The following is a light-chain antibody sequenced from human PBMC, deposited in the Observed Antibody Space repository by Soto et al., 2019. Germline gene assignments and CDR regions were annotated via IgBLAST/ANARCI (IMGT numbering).Light chain of an antibody. Sequence: QSVLTQPPSVSGAPGQSVTISCTGSSSNIGAGYDVHWYQQLPGTAPKLLIYGNSNRPSGVPDRFSGSKSGTSASLAITGLQAEDEADYYCQSYDSSLSGYVFGPGTKVTVL. V-gene: IGLV1-40*01. CDR3: QSYDSSLSGYV. CDR2: GNS. J-gene: IGLJ1*01. CDR1: SSNIGAGYD.